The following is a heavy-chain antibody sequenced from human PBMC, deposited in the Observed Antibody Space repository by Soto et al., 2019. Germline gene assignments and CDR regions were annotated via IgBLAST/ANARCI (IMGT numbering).Heavy chain of an antibody. CDR1: GYTFSKYT. CDR3: ARAYRDYFGVADYFDS. D-gene: IGHD3-3*01. V-gene: IGHV1-3*01. CDR2: LNAGNGNT. J-gene: IGHJ4*02. Sequence: QVQLVQSGAEVKEPGASVKVSCKASGYTFSKYTIHWVRQAPGQSLEWMGWLNAGNGNTKYSQRFQGRVTMTRDTSASTVYMEVSSLRYEDTGTYFCARAYRDYFGVADYFDSWGQGTLVTDSS.